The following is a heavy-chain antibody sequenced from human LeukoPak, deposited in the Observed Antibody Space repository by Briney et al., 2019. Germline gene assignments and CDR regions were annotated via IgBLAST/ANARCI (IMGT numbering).Heavy chain of an antibody. Sequence: GGSLRLSCAASGFTFSSYWMHWVRQAPGKGLVWVSRINSDGSSTSYADSVKGRFTISRDNAKNTLYLQMNSLRAEDTAVYYCARESYDILTGYDAFDIWGQGTMVTVSS. J-gene: IGHJ3*02. CDR1: GFTFSSYW. V-gene: IGHV3-74*01. D-gene: IGHD3-9*01. CDR2: INSDGSST. CDR3: ARESYDILTGYDAFDI.